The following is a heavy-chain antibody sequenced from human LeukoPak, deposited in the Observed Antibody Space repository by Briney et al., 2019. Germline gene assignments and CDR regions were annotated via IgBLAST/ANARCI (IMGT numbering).Heavy chain of an antibody. J-gene: IGHJ4*02. CDR2: IKQDGSEK. CDR1: GFTFSSYW. V-gene: IGHV3-7*01. CDR3: ARLTDYYDSSGFDY. D-gene: IGHD3-22*01. Sequence: GGSLRLPCAASGFTFSSYWMSWVRQAPGKGLEWVANIKQDGSEKYYVDSVKGRFTISRDNAKNSLYLQMNSLRAEDTAVYYCARLTDYYDSSGFDYWGQGTLVTVSS.